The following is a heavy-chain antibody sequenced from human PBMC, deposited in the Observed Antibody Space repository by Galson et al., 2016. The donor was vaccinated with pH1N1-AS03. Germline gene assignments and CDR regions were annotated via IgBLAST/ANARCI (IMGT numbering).Heavy chain of an antibody. CDR1: GFTFNTFG. D-gene: IGHD5-24*01. Sequence: SLRLSCAASGFTFNTFGMHWARQAPGKGLEWVAYIHQDGVIKSYSDSVKGRFTISRDNSKDTLYLQMNSVRGEDTAIYYCAKDRVYNDAQWVFDCWGQGNPVTVSS. J-gene: IGHJ4*02. CDR3: AKDRVYNDAQWVFDC. CDR2: IHQDGVIK. V-gene: IGHV3-30*02.